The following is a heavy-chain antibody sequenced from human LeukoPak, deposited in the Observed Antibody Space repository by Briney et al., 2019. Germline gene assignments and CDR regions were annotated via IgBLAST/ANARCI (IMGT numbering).Heavy chain of an antibody. CDR2: ISYDGSNK. J-gene: IGHJ3*02. V-gene: IGHV3-30*04. CDR1: GFTFSSYA. Sequence: GGSLRLSCAASGFTFSSYAMHWVRQAPGKGLEWVAVISYDGSNKYYADSVKGRFTISRDNSKNTLYLQMNSLKTEDTAVYYCTRRNLKLTNKDAFDIWGQGTMVTVSS. CDR3: TRRNLKLTNKDAFDI. D-gene: IGHD1/OR15-1a*01.